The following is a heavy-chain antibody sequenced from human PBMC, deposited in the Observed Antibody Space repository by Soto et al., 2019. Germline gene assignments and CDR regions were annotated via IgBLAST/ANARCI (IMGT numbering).Heavy chain of an antibody. CDR2: IHHNGNS. Sequence: QVQLQESGPGLVKPSQTLSLTCTVSGGSISSGAFYWSWVRQPPGKGLEWIGYIHHNGNSYNNPSLRIRLNISLDTSKNQFSLHLSSVTAADTALYYCARVSATGTRWFDPWGQGTLVTVSS. D-gene: IGHD1-26*01. CDR3: ARVSATGTRWFDP. CDR1: GGSISSGAFY. V-gene: IGHV4-31*03. J-gene: IGHJ5*02.